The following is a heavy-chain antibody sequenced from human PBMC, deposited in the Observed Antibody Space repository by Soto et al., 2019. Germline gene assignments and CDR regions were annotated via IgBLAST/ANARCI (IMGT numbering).Heavy chain of an antibody. J-gene: IGHJ4*02. D-gene: IGHD5-18*01. CDR3: TKDEPRWLHGPFDY. Sequence: QVQLVQSGGEVKKPGASVKVSCQASGYTFGNYAISWLRQAPGQGPEWMGWISAYSGKTDYAPKFQDRLTLTTDTSTSTAYMELRSLRSDDTAVYYCTKDEPRWLHGPFDYWGQGTLVTVSS. V-gene: IGHV1-18*01. CDR1: GYTFGNYA. CDR2: ISAYSGKT.